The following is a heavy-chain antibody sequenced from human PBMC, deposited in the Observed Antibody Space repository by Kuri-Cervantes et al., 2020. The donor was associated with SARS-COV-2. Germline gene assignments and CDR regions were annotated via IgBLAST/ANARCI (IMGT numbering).Heavy chain of an antibody. CDR1: GFTFSSYA. J-gene: IGHJ4*02. Sequence: GESLKISCAASGFTFSSYAMSWVRQAPGKGLEWVSAISGSGGSTYYADSVKGRFTISRDNPKNTLYLQMNSLRAEDTAVYYCTTDWVIVVVPAAPSGYSGYEMPDYWGQGTLVTVSS. CDR2: ISGSGGST. D-gene: IGHD2-2*01. CDR3: TTDWVIVVVPAAPSGYSGYEMPDY. V-gene: IGHV3-23*01.